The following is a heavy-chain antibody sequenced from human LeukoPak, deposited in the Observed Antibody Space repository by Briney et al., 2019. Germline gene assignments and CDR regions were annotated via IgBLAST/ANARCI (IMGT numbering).Heavy chain of an antibody. CDR2: IKQDGSEK. CDR3: ARDRTRFPN. D-gene: IGHD1-1*01. CDR1: GLTFSNYW. V-gene: IGHV3-7*01. Sequence: GGSLRLSCAASGLTFSNYWMSWVRQAPGKGLKWVSNIKQDGSEKYYVDSVKGRFTISRDNAKNSLYLQMNSLRAEDTAVYYCARDRTRFPNWGQGNLVTVSS. J-gene: IGHJ4*02.